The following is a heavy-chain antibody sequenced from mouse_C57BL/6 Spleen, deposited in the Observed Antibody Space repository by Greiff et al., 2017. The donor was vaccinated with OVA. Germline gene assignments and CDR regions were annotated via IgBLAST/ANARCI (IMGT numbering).Heavy chain of an antibody. CDR1: GYTFTSYW. J-gene: IGHJ2*01. CDR3: ARGAHP. Sequence: QVQLKQPGAELVRPGTSVKLSCKASGYTFTSYWMHWVKQRPGQGLEWIGVIDPSDSYTNYNQRFKGKATLTVDTSSSTAYMQLSSLTSEDSAVYYCARGAHPWGQGTTLTVSS. CDR2: IDPSDSYT. V-gene: IGHV1-59*01.